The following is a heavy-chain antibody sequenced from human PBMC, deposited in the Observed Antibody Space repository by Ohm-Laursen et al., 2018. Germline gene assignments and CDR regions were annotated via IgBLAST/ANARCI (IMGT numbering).Heavy chain of an antibody. CDR1: GFAFSTYA. CDR3: ARATPYSSGRYGDY. Sequence: SLRLSCAASGFAFSTYAMSWVRQAPGKGLEWVSGISRSGGVATYYADSVRGRFTISRDNSENTLYLQMNSLKADDTAIYYCARATPYSSGRYGDYWGQGTLVTVST. V-gene: IGHV3-23*01. D-gene: IGHD6-19*01. J-gene: IGHJ4*02. CDR2: ISRSGGVAT.